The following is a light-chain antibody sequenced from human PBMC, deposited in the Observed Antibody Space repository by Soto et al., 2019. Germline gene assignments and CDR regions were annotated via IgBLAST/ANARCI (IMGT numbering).Light chain of an antibody. J-gene: IGKJ1*01. V-gene: IGKV3-20*01. CDR1: QSVSSSY. CDR2: GTS. Sequence: EIVLTQSPGTLSLSPGERGTLSCRASQSVSSSYLAWYQQKPGQAPRLLMYGTSTRATGNPDRFSGSGSGTDFTLTISSLEHEDVAVYYWQQYGSSARRFGQGTKVEVK. CDR3: QQYGSSARR.